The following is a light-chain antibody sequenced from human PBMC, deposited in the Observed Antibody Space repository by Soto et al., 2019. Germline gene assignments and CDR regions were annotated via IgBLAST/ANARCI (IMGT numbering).Light chain of an antibody. CDR2: EVT. V-gene: IGLV2-8*01. CDR1: SSDVGGYNF. Sequence: QSALTQPPSASGSRGQSVTISCTGTSSDVGGYNFVYWYQQHPGKAPKVILYEVTKRPSGVPDRFSGSKSGNTASLTVSGLQTEDEAHYYCSSYAGSKNRYVFGTGTKLTVL. J-gene: IGLJ1*01. CDR3: SSYAGSKNRYV.